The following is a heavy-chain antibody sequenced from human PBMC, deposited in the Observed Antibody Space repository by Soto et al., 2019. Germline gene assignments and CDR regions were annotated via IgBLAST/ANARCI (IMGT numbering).Heavy chain of an antibody. J-gene: IGHJ4*02. CDR3: ARARQVTIGTGKFEY. D-gene: IGHD2-21*02. CDR1: GGSFSGYN. CDR2: LFHTGTT. Sequence: QVQLKQWGAGLLKPSETLSLTCAVYGGSFSGYNWHWIRRPPGKGLEWIGQLFHTGTTNYNTSLKNRVTISLDTSKTHFSLKLSSVTAADTAVYYCARARQVTIGTGKFEYWGQGSMVTVSS. V-gene: IGHV4-34*12.